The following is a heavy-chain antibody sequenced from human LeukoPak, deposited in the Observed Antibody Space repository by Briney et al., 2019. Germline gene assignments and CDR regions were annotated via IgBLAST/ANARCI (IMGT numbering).Heavy chain of an antibody. CDR3: ARDRGSSGWYEFDY. D-gene: IGHD6-19*01. CDR2: IKQDGSEK. V-gene: IGHV3-7*01. CDR1: GFSFSDYT. Sequence: GGSLRLSCAASGFSFSDYTMQWVRQAPGKGLEWVANIKQDGSEKYYVDSVKGRFTISRDNAKNSLYLQMNSLRAEDTAVYYCARDRGSSGWYEFDYWGQGTLVTVSS. J-gene: IGHJ4*02.